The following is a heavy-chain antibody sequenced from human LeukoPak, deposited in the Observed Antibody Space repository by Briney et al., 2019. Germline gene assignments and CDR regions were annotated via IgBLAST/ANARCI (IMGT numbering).Heavy chain of an antibody. V-gene: IGHV4-34*01. CDR3: ARVGGTPYYYGSGSHYNRPRDLDY. Sequence: SETLSLTCAVYGGSFSGYYWSWIRQPPGKGLEWIGEINHSGSTNYNPSLKSRVTISVDTSKNQFSLKLSSVTAADTAVYYCARVGGTPYYYGSGSHYNRPRDLDYWGQGTLVTVSS. CDR1: GGSFSGYY. CDR2: INHSGST. J-gene: IGHJ4*02. D-gene: IGHD3-10*01.